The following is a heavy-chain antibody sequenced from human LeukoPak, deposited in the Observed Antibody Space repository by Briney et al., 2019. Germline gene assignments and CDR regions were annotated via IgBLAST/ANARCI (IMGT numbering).Heavy chain of an antibody. CDR1: GGSLSSSTYF. CDR3: ARGKQYSSSSYWFDS. Sequence: KTSETLSLTCSVSGGSLSSSTYFWGWIRQPPGKGLEWIGIVYSGGSTYYHPSLMSRVTISVDTSKIQFSLKLTSVTAADTAMYYCARGKQYSSSSYWFDSWGQGTLVTVSS. V-gene: IGHV4-39*07. D-gene: IGHD6-6*01. CDR2: VYSGGST. J-gene: IGHJ5*01.